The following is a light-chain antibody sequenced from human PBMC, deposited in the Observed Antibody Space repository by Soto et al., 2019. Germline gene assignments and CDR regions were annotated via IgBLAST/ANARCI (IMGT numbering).Light chain of an antibody. V-gene: IGLV2-14*01. CDR1: GSDVGAYNY. CDR3: CSHTSRSTYV. J-gene: IGLJ1*01. Sequence: SELNRVGYVCRSRGQSIPITKNGTGSDVGAYNYVSWYQQCPGKAPKLIIYDVVNRPSGVSNRFSGSKSGNTAALIIFGLQAEDEADYYCCSHTSRSTYVFGTVTKVTVL. CDR2: DVV.